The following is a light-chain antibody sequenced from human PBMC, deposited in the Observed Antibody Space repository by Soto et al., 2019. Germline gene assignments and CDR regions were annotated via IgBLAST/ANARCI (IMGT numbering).Light chain of an antibody. CDR2: WAS. CDR1: QSDLYSSNNKNY. CDR3: QQYYSTPLT. J-gene: IGKJ4*01. V-gene: IGKV4-1*01. Sequence: DIVMTQSPYSVSVSLGSGSTINCKSGQSDLYSSNNKNYLAWYQQKPGQPPKLLIYWASTRESGVPDRFSGSGSGTDFTLTISSLQAEDVAVYYCQQYYSTPLTFGGGTKVDI.